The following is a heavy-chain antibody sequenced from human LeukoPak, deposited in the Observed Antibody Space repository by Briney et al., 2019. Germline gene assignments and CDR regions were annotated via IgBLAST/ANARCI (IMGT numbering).Heavy chain of an antibody. CDR1: GGSISSYY. Sequence: SETLSLTCTVSGGSISSYYWSWIRQPPGKGLEWIGYIYYSGSTNYNPSLKSRVTISVDTSKNQFSLKLSSVTAADTAVYYCARQRGLYNWNFFQHWGQGTLVTVSS. CDR2: IYYSGST. D-gene: IGHD1-20*01. V-gene: IGHV4-59*01. CDR3: ARQRGLYNWNFFQH. J-gene: IGHJ1*01.